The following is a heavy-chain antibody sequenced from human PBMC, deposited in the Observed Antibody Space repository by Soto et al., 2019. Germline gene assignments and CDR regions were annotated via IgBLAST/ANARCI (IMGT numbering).Heavy chain of an antibody. J-gene: IGHJ6*02. D-gene: IGHD3-22*01. Sequence: GESLRISCKGSGYSFTSYWIGWVRQMPGKGLEWMGIIYPGDSDTRYSPSFQGQVTISADKSISTAYLQWSSLKASDTAMYYCARSEDYYDSSGYGPYYYGMDVWGQGTTVTVSS. CDR1: GYSFTSYW. V-gene: IGHV5-51*01. CDR2: IYPGDSDT. CDR3: ARSEDYYDSSGYGPYYYGMDV.